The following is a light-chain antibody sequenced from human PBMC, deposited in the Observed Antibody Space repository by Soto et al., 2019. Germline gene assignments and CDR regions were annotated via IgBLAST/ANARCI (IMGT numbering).Light chain of an antibody. CDR3: QQYYCTPPIT. J-gene: IGKJ5*01. V-gene: IGKV4-1*01. Sequence: DIVMTQSPDSLAVSLGERATINCKSSQSVLYSSNNTNYLAWYQQKPGQHPKMLIYWASTRESWVPDLFSGSGSGTDFTLSISSLQAEDVAVYYCQQYYCTPPITFGQGTRLEIK. CDR2: WAS. CDR1: QSVLYSSNNTNY.